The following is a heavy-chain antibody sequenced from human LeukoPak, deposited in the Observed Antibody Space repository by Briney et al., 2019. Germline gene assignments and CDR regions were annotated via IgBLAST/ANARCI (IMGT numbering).Heavy chain of an antibody. D-gene: IGHD2-2*01. CDR3: ARGSICSSTSCYRLSPKYYFDY. J-gene: IGHJ4*02. Sequence: SETLSLTCAVYGGSFSGYYWSWIRQPPGKGLEWIGEINHSGSTNYNPSLKCRVTISVDTSKNQFSLKLSSVTAADTAVYYCARGSICSSTSCYRLSPKYYFDYWGQGTLVTVSS. CDR2: INHSGST. CDR1: GGSFSGYY. V-gene: IGHV4-34*01.